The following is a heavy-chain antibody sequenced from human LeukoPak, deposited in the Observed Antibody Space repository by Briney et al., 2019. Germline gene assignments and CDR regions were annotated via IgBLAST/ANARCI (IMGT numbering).Heavy chain of an antibody. D-gene: IGHD6-13*01. CDR3: ARGYYSSSRFDS. CDR1: GFTFSSYW. Sequence: PGGSLRLSCVASGFTFSSYWMHWVRQAPGKGLVWVSRINSDGRTITYADSVKGRFTISRDNAKNTLYLQMNSLRAEDTAVYYCARGYYSSSRFDSWGQGTLVTVSS. V-gene: IGHV3-74*01. CDR2: INSDGRTI. J-gene: IGHJ4*02.